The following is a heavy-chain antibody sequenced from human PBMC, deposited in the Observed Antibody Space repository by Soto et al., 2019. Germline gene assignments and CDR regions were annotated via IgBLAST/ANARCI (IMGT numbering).Heavy chain of an antibody. J-gene: IGHJ4*02. D-gene: IGHD6-6*01. CDR1: GGSFSGYY. CDR2: INHSGST. V-gene: IGHV4-34*01. CDR3: ARGHYSSSYYFDY. Sequence: SETLSLTCAVYGGSFSGYYWSWIRQPPGKRLEWIGEINHSGSTNYNPSLKSRVTISVDTSKNQFSLKLSSVTAADTAVYYCARGHYSSSYYFDYWGQGTLVTVSS.